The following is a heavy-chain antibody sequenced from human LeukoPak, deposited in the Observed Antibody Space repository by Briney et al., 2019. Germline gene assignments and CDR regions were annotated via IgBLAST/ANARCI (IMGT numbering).Heavy chain of an antibody. CDR3: ASVATGANWYFDL. Sequence: ASVKVSCKASGGTFSSYAISWVRQAPGQGLEWMGGIIPIFGTANYAQKFQGRVTITADKSTSTAYMELSSLRSEDTAVYYCASVATGANWYFDLWGRGTLVTVSS. CDR1: GGTFSSYA. V-gene: IGHV1-69*06. J-gene: IGHJ2*01. D-gene: IGHD5-12*01. CDR2: IIPIFGTA.